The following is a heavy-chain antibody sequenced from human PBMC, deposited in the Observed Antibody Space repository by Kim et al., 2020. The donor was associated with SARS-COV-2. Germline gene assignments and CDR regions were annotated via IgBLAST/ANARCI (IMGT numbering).Heavy chain of an antibody. CDR2: ISSSSSYI. Sequence: GGSLRLSCAASGFTFSSYSMNWVRQAPGKGLEWVSSISSSSSYIYYADSVKGRFTISRDNAKNSLYLQMNSLRAEDTSVYYCARGGYSSGWTGDYYYYGMDGWGQVTTVTVSS. D-gene: IGHD6-19*01. V-gene: IGHV3-21*01. CDR3: ARGGYSSGWTGDYYYYGMDG. J-gene: IGHJ6*02. CDR1: GFTFSSYS.